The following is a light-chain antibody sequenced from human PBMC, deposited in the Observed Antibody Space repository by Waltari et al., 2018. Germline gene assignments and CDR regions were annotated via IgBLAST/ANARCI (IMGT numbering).Light chain of an antibody. CDR1: SGSIARNY. J-gene: IGLJ2*01. V-gene: IGLV6-57*03. Sequence: NFMLTQPHSVSESPGKTVSISCPRSSGSIARNYVQWYQQRPGSAPTIVIYEDDQRPSGVPDRFSGSIDSSSNSASLTISGLKTEDEADYYCQSYDAYVVFGGGTRLTVL. CDR3: QSYDAYVV. CDR2: EDD.